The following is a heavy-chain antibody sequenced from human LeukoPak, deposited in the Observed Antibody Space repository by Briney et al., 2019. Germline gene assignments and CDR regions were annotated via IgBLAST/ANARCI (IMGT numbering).Heavy chain of an antibody. Sequence: GGSLRLSCVASGFTFRTYAMSWVRQAPGKGLEWVSGISDSGGTTYYVDSVKGRFTISRDNSKNTLYLQMNSLRAEDTAVYYCAKDGSRAWDIGFQHWGQGTLVTVSS. CDR2: ISDSGGTT. V-gene: IGHV3-23*01. CDR3: AKDGSRAWDIGFQH. CDR1: GFTFRTYA. J-gene: IGHJ1*01. D-gene: IGHD2-15*01.